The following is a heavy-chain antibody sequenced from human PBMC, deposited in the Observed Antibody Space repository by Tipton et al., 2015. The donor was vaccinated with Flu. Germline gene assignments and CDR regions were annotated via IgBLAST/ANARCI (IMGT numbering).Heavy chain of an antibody. D-gene: IGHD6-19*01. Sequence: TLSLTCTVSSGSISDYYWSWIRQPPGSGLEWIGNIYYSGSTNYNPSLKSRVTISVDTSKNQFSLKLSSVTVADTAVYYCARVFLGSGWPYYFDYWGQGTLVTVSS. CDR3: ARVFLGSGWPYYFDY. CDR2: IYYSGST. CDR1: SGSISDYY. V-gene: IGHV4-59*01. J-gene: IGHJ4*02.